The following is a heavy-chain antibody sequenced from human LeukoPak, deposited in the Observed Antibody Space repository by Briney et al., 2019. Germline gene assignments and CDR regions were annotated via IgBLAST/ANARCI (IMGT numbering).Heavy chain of an antibody. V-gene: IGHV1-8*03. J-gene: IGHJ4*02. CDR2: MNPNSGNT. CDR3: ARALAYCGDDCSQHLDY. D-gene: IGHD2-21*02. Sequence: ASVNVSCKASGYTFTNYDINWVRQATGQGLEVMGWMNPNSGNTAYTQKFQGRVTITRNTSISTAYMELSSLRSEDTAVYYCARALAYCGDDCSQHLDYWGQGTLVTVSS. CDR1: GYTFTNYD.